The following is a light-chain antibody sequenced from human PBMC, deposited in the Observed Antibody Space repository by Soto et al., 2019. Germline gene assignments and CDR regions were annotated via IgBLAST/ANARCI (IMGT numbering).Light chain of an antibody. CDR2: GAS. Sequence: ETVLTQSPGTLSLSPGEGATLSFMASQSVRSTYLVWYQQKPGQAPRLLIYGASNRATGIPARFSGSGSGTDFTLTISSLEPEDFAVYYCQQLTDWPPQWTFGQGTKVDIK. J-gene: IGKJ1*01. CDR3: QQLTDWPPQWT. CDR1: QSVRSTY. V-gene: IGKV3-11*01.